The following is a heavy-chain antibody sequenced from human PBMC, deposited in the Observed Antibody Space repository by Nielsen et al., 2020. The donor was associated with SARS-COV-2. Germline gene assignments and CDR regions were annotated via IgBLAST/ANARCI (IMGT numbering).Heavy chain of an antibody. CDR3: ARDSTWGTSWPYYLDV. Sequence: GGSLRLSCAASGFTFDDYAMHWVRQAPGKGLEWVSGISWNSGSIGYADSVKGRFTISRDNAKNSLYLQMNSLRADDTAVYYCARDSTWGTSWPYYLDVWGKGTTV. CDR2: ISWNSGSI. J-gene: IGHJ6*03. V-gene: IGHV3-9*01. D-gene: IGHD6-13*01. CDR1: GFTFDDYA.